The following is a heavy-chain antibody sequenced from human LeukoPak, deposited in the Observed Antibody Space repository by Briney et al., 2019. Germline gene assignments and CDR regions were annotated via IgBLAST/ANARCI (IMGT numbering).Heavy chain of an antibody. CDR3: ARAALYYHGSGSYSGDL. CDR2: ISRYNGNT. J-gene: IGHJ3*01. D-gene: IGHD3-10*01. Sequence: ASVSVSCKASGYTFTSYGISWVRQAPGQGLEWMGWISRYNGNTNYAQKLKGRGSMTTATATSTAYMELRSLRSDDTAVYYCARAALYYHGSGSYSGDLWGQGTMVTASS. V-gene: IGHV1-18*01. CDR1: GYTFTSYG.